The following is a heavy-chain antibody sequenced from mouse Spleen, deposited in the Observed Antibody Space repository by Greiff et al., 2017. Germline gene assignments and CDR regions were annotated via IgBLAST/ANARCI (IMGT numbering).Heavy chain of an antibody. CDR2: INPYNGGT. D-gene: IGHD1-1*01. J-gene: IGHJ4*01. CDR3: ARDYGSRGGYYAMDY. CDR1: GYTFTDYY. V-gene: IGHV1-19*01. Sequence: EVHLVESGPVLVKPGASVKMSCKASGYTFTDYYMNWVKQSHGKSLEWIGVINPYNGGTSYNQKFKGKATLTVDKSSSTAYMELNSLTSEDSAVYYCARDYGSRGGYYAMDYWGQGTSVTVSS.